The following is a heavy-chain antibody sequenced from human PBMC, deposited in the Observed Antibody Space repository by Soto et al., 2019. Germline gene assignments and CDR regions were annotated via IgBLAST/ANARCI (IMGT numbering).Heavy chain of an antibody. CDR1: GFTFRDYY. CDR3: ARDSSITPRPLDY. D-gene: IGHD6-6*01. V-gene: IGHV3-11*06. J-gene: IGHJ4*02. Sequence: GGSLRLSCGASGFTFRDYYMSWISQAPGKGLEWVSYISSTGSYAKYADSVKGRFTISRDNAKNSLYLQMNSLRAEDTAVYYCARDSSITPRPLDYWGQGTPVTVSS. CDR2: ISSTGSYA.